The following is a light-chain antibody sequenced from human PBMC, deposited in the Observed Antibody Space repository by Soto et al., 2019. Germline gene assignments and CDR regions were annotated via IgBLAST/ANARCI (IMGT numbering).Light chain of an antibody. CDR3: MQALQTPYT. Sequence: DIVMPQSPLSLPVTPGEPASISCRSSQSLLHSNGYNYLDWYLQKPGQSPQLLIYLGSNRASGVPDRFSGSGSGTDFTLKITRVEAEDVGVYYCMQALQTPYTFCQGTKLEI. V-gene: IGKV2-28*01. CDR2: LGS. CDR1: QSLLHSNGYNY. J-gene: IGKJ2*01.